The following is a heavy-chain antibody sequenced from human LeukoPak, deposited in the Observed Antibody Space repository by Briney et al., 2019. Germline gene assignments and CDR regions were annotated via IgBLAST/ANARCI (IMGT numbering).Heavy chain of an antibody. V-gene: IGHV4-34*01. D-gene: IGHD3-22*01. CDR2: INHSGST. CDR1: GGSFSGYY. J-gene: IGHJ4*02. Sequence: SETLSLTCAVYGGSFSGYYWSWIRQPPGKGLEWIGEINHSGSTNYNPSLKSRVTISVDTSKNQFSLKLSSVTAADTAVYYCARGPLRSPAYYYDSSGYPDYWGQGTLVTVSS. CDR3: ARGPLRSPAYYYDSSGYPDY.